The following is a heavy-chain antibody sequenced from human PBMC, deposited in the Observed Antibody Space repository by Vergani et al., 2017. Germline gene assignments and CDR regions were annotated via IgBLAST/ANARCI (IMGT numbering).Heavy chain of an antibody. CDR2: ISSSSSYI. CDR1: GFTFSSYS. J-gene: IGHJ6*02. D-gene: IGHD4-11*01. V-gene: IGHV3-21*01. CDR3: ARKATVTTGLWDYYYYGMDV. Sequence: EVQLVESGGGLVKPGGSLRLSCAASGFTFSSYSMNWVRQAPGKGLEWVSSISSSSSYIYYADSVKGRFTISRDNAKNSLYLQMNSLRAEDTAVYYCARKATVTTGLWDYYYYGMDVWGQGTTVTVSS.